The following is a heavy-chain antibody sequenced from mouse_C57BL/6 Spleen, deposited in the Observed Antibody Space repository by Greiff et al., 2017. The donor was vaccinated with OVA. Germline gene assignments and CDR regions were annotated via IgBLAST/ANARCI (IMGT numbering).Heavy chain of an antibody. CDR1: GYTFTSYW. CDR2: IDPSDSYT. CDR3: ARGSSGDVDYAMDY. D-gene: IGHD3-2*02. J-gene: IGHJ4*01. V-gene: IGHV1-59*01. Sequence: QVQLQQPGAELVRPGASVKLSCKASGYTFTSYWMHWVKQRPGQGLEWIGVIDPSDSYTNYNQKFKGKAKLTVDTSSSTAYMQLSSLTSEDSAVYYCARGSSGDVDYAMDYWGQGTSVTVSS.